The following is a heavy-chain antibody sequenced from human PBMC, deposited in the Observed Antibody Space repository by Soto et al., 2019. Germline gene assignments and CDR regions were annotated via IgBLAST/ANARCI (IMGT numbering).Heavy chain of an antibody. CDR3: ARDNDRLQLGGNYCYILDV. CDR1: GGTFSSSA. D-gene: IGHD1-1*01. CDR2: IIPLFRTP. V-gene: IGHV1-69*12. Sequence: QVQLVQSGAEMKEPGSSVKVSCKTSGGTFSSSAISWLRQAPGQGLEWMGGIIPLFRTPDYAQKFQGRVTIAADESTSTAHMEMSSLRSEDTAVYYCARDNDRLQLGGNYCYILDVWGQGTTITVSS. J-gene: IGHJ6*02.